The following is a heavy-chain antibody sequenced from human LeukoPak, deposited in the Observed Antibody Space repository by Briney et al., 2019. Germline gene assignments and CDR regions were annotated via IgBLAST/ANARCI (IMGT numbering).Heavy chain of an antibody. CDR3: VGHASGWYTD. D-gene: IGHD6-19*01. CDR2: IYYNGAT. J-gene: IGHJ1*01. Sequence: PSETLSLTCDVSGDSITSGDYYWAWIRQPPGKGQQWIASIYYNGATYYNPFLRSRLTISRDTSKNQFSLKMTSVTTTDTAVYHCVGHASGWYTDWGQGTPVTVSP. CDR1: GDSITSGDYY. V-gene: IGHV4-39*01.